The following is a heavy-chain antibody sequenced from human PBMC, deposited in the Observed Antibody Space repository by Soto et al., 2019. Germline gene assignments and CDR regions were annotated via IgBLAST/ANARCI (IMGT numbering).Heavy chain of an antibody. J-gene: IGHJ6*03. CDR3: ARHGAAGTPVWDMDV. CDR2: IYYSGST. Sequence: QLQLQESGPGLVKPSETLSLTCTVSGGSISSSSYYWGWIRQPPGKGLEWIGSIYYSGSTYYNPSLKSRVTISVDTSKNQFSLKLSSVTAADTAVYYCARHGAAGTPVWDMDVWGKGTTVTVSS. CDR1: GGSISSSSYY. V-gene: IGHV4-39*01. D-gene: IGHD1-1*01.